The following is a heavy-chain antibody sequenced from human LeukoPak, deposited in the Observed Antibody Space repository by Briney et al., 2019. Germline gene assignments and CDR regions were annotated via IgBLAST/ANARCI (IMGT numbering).Heavy chain of an antibody. Sequence: GGSLRLSCAASGFTFSNYGMHWVRQAPGKGLEWVAVISYDKSDKYYADSVKGRFTISRDNSKNTLYLQMNSLRPEDTAVYYCAKGVVAATNAAYYGMDVWGQGTTVTVSS. V-gene: IGHV3-30*18. CDR3: AKGVVAATNAAYYGMDV. CDR2: ISYDKSDK. CDR1: GFTFSNYG. J-gene: IGHJ6*02. D-gene: IGHD2-15*01.